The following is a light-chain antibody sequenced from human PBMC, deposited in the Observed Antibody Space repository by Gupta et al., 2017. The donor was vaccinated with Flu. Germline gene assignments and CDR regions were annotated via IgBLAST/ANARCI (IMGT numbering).Light chain of an antibody. CDR1: QSVSSY. V-gene: IGKV3-11*01. J-gene: IGKJ1*01. Sequence: EIVLTQSPATLSLSPGERATLSCRASQSVSSYLAWYQQKPGQAPRLLIYDASKRATGIPARFSGSGSGTDFTLAISSLEPEDFAVYYCQQRSSWPRTFGQGTKVEIK. CDR2: DAS. CDR3: QQRSSWPRT.